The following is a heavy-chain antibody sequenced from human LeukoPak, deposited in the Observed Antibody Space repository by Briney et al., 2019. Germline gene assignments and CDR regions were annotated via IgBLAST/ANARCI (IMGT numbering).Heavy chain of an antibody. CDR1: GFTFSSYG. CDR3: AEYNYAFREPDDAFDI. CDR2: IRNDGSNK. J-gene: IGHJ3*02. D-gene: IGHD3-16*01. Sequence: GGSLRLSCAASGFTFSSYGMHWVRQAPGKGLDWVAFIRNDGSNKYYADSVKGRFTISRDNSKNTLYLQMNSLRAEDTAVYYCAEYNYAFREPDDAFDIWGQGTMVTVSS. V-gene: IGHV3-30*02.